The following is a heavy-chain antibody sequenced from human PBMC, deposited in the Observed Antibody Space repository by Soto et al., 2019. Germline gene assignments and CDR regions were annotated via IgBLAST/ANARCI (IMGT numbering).Heavy chain of an antibody. D-gene: IGHD3-3*01. CDR1: GYTFTGYY. J-gene: IGHJ6*03. CDR3: ARAPIFGVVTPTPYYYYYMDV. CDR2: INPNSGGT. Sequence: ASVKVSCKASGYTFTGYYMHWVRQAPGQGLEWMGWINPNSGGTNYAQKFQGWVTMARDTSISTAYMELSRLRSDDTAVYYCARAPIFGVVTPTPYYYYYMDVWGKGTTVTVSS. V-gene: IGHV1-2*04.